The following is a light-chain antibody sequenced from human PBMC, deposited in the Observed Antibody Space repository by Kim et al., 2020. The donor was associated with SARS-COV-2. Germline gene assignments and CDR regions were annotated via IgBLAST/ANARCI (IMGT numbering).Light chain of an antibody. CDR3: HQYNDWPPGDT. CDR2: GAY. Sequence: EIVMTQSPGTLSVSPGERVTLSCRASQSVSNNLAWYQHKPGQPPRLLIYGAYTRATGVPARFSGSGSGTDFTLTVSSLQSEDFAVYYCHQYNDWPPGDTFGQGTKLEI. CDR1: QSVSNN. J-gene: IGKJ2*01. V-gene: IGKV3-15*01.